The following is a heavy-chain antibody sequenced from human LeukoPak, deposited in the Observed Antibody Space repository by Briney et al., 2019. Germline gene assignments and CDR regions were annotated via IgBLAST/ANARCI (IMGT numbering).Heavy chain of an antibody. Sequence: GGSLRLSCAASGFTLNDYYMSWIRQAPGEGLGGGFYINSSGSTIYYADSVKGRFTISRDNAKNSLYLQMNSLRAEDTAIYYCARVYSRAPGAGTAGDYFDYWGQGALVTVSS. CDR3: ARVYSRAPGAGTAGDYFDY. D-gene: IGHD6-19*01. CDR1: GFTLNDYY. V-gene: IGHV3-11*01. CDR2: INSSGSTI. J-gene: IGHJ4*02.